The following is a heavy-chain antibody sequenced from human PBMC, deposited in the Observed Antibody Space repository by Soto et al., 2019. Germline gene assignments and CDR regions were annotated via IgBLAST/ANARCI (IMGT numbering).Heavy chain of an antibody. V-gene: IGHV1-3*01. CDR3: ARGKWPLPRGYSGYDPAGGMDV. D-gene: IGHD5-12*01. Sequence: SVKVACKGSGYTFTSYSMHWVRQATGQRIERMGWINAGNGNTKYSQKFQGRVTMTRNTSISTAYMELSSLRSEDTAVYYCARGKWPLPRGYSGYDPAGGMDVWGQGTTVTVSS. CDR2: INAGNGNT. CDR1: GYTFTSYS. J-gene: IGHJ6*02.